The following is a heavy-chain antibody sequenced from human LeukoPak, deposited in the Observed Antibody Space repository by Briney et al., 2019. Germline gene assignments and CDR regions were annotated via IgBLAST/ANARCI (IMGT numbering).Heavy chain of an antibody. V-gene: IGHV3-53*01. CDR1: GFTVSNNY. D-gene: IGHD6-6*01. Sequence: GGSLRLSCAASGFTVSNNYMSWVRQAPGKGLEWVSVIYSGGSTYYADSVKGRFTISRDTSKNTLSLQMNSLRAENTAVYYCASLSLGHYWGQGTLVTVSS. CDR3: ASLSLGHY. CDR2: IYSGGST. J-gene: IGHJ4*02.